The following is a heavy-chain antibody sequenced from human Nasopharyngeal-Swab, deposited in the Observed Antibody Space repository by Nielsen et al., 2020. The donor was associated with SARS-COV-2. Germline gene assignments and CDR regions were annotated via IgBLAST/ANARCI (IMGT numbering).Heavy chain of an antibody. CDR1: GYSFTSYW. J-gene: IGHJ4*02. CDR3: ARREAAAGFTWGY. V-gene: IGHV5-51*01. CDR2: IYPGDSDT. Sequence: GGSLRLSCKGSGYSFTSYWIGWVRQMPGKGLEWMGIIYPGDSDTRYSPSFQGQVTISADKSISTAYLQWSSLKASDTAMYYCARREAAAGFTWGYWGQGTLVTVSS. D-gene: IGHD6-13*01.